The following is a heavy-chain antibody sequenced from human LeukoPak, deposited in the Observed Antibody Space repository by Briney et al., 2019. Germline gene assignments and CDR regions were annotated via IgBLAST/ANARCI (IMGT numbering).Heavy chain of an antibody. CDR2: IYPGDSDT. V-gene: IGHV5-51*01. CDR1: GYSFTSYW. CDR3: ARQRGYSGSYSDY. Sequence: GESLKISCRGSGYSFTSYWIGWVRQVPGKGLEWMGIIYPGDSDTRYSPSFQGQVTISADKSISTAYLQWSSLKASDTAMYYCARQRGYSGSYSDYWGQGTLVTVSS. D-gene: IGHD1-26*01. J-gene: IGHJ4*02.